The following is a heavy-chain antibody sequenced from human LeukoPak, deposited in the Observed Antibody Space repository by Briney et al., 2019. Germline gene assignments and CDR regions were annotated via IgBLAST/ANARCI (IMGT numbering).Heavy chain of an antibody. J-gene: IGHJ5*02. V-gene: IGHV7-4-1*02. Sequence: ASVKVSCKASGYTFRNYAINWVRQAPGQGLEWMGWTDRNTGNPTYAQGFTGRFVFSLDTSVTTAYLQISSLKAEDTAVYYCVRDVRNYDSGGYYLGWFDPWGQGTLVTVFS. CDR2: TDRNTGNP. CDR1: GYTFRNYA. CDR3: VRDVRNYDSGGYYLGWFDP. D-gene: IGHD3-22*01.